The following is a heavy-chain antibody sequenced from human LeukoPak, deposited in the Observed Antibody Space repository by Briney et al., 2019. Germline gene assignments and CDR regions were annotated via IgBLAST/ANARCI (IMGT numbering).Heavy chain of an antibody. CDR2: IIPILGIA. CDR1: GGTFSSYA. V-gene: IGHV1-69*04. CDR3: ARDSPIAAAADY. D-gene: IGHD6-13*01. Sequence: ASVKVSCKASGGTFSSYAISWVRQAPGQGLEWMGRIIPILGIANYAQKFQGRVTITADKPTSTAYMELSSLRSEDTAVYYCARDSPIAAAADYWDQGTLVTVSS. J-gene: IGHJ4*02.